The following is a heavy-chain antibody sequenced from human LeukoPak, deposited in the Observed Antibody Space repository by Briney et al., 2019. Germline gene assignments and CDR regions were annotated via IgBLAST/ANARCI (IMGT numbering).Heavy chain of an antibody. D-gene: IGHD6-19*01. CDR2: IYPDDSDT. V-gene: IGHV5-51*01. J-gene: IGHJ4*02. CDR3: TRLHSVGWSPDF. Sequence: GESLKISCKGSGYSFTSQWIGWVRQMPGKGLEWMGIIYPDDSDTRYNSSLQGQVTMSADKSISTAYLQWSSLKASDTATYYCTRLHSVGWSPDFWGQGTPVTVSS. CDR1: GYSFTSQW.